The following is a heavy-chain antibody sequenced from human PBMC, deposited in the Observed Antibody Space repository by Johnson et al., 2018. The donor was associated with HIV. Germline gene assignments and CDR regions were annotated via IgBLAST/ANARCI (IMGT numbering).Heavy chain of an antibody. CDR3: ERGTGTDDAFDI. CDR2: IYSGGST. Sequence: MQLVESGGGLIQPGGSLRLSCAASGFTVSSNYMSWVHQAPGKGLEWVSVIYSGGSTYYADSVKGRFTISRDNSKNTLYLQNNSLRADDTAVYYCERGTGTDDAFDIWGQGTIVTVSS. V-gene: IGHV3-53*01. J-gene: IGHJ3*02. D-gene: IGHD1-1*01. CDR1: GFTVSSNY.